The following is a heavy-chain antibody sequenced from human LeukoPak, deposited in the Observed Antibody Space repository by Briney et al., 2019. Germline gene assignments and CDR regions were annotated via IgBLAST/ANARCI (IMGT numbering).Heavy chain of an antibody. J-gene: IGHJ3*02. CDR3: AKSNGYGLIDI. CDR2: IYYSGST. V-gene: IGHV4-59*12. CDR1: GGSISSYY. D-gene: IGHD3-22*01. Sequence: PSETLSLTCTVSGGSISSYYWSWIRQPPGKGLEWIGYIYYSGSTYYSPSLKSRVTISLDTSRNQFSLKLNSATAADTAVYYCAKSNGYGLIDIWGQGTMVTVSS.